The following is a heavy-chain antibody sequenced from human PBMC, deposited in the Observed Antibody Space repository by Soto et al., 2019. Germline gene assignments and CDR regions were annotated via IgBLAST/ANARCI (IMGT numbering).Heavy chain of an antibody. V-gene: IGHV4-28*01. J-gene: IGHJ3*02. Sequence: QVQLQESGPGLVKPSDTLSLTCAVSGYSISSSNWWGWIRQPPGKGLEWIGYIYYSGSTYYNPSLKSRVTMSVDTSQNQFSRKLSSVTAVDTAVYYCARNADYGVSPFDIWGQGTMVTVSS. CDR3: ARNADYGVSPFDI. D-gene: IGHD4-17*01. CDR1: GYSISSSNW. CDR2: IYYSGST.